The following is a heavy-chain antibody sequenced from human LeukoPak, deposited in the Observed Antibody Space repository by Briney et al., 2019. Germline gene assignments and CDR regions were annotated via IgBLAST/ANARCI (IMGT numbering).Heavy chain of an antibody. CDR3: AAGYSSMIDY. D-gene: IGHD6-13*01. Sequence: SETLSLTCTVSGGSISSSSYYWGWIRQPPGKGLEWIGSIYYSGSTYYNPSLKSRVTISVDTSKNQFSLKLSSVTAADTAVYYCAAGYSSMIDYWGQGTLVTVSS. J-gene: IGHJ4*02. CDR2: IYYSGST. CDR1: GGSISSSSYY. V-gene: IGHV4-39*01.